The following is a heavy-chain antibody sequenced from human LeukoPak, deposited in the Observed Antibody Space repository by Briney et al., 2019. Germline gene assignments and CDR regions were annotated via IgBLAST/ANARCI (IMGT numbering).Heavy chain of an antibody. J-gene: IGHJ6*02. CDR2: INPSGGST. V-gene: IGHV1-46*01. D-gene: IGHD1-7*01. Sequence: GASVKVSCKASGYTFTSYYMHWVRQAPGQGLEWMGIINPSGGSTSYAQKFQGRVTMTRDTSTSTVYMELSSLRSEDTAVYYCARLPPWGTPDYYYGMDVWGQGTTVTVSS. CDR1: GYTFTSYY. CDR3: ARLPPWGTPDYYYGMDV.